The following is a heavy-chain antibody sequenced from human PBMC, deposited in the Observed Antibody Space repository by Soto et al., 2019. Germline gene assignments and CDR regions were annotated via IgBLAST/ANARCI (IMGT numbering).Heavy chain of an antibody. CDR2: VNPRSGST. D-gene: IGHD2-2*01. Sequence: QVQLVQSGAEVKKPGASVKVSCKASGYSFTTYNIHWVRQAPGQGLDWMGIVNPRSGSTVYAQRFQARVTMTGDTSTSTVYMELSSLRSDDTAVYYCARSVVLATMRGWFDPWGQGTLVTVSS. CDR1: GYSFTTYN. CDR3: ARSVVLATMRGWFDP. J-gene: IGHJ5*02. V-gene: IGHV1-46*03.